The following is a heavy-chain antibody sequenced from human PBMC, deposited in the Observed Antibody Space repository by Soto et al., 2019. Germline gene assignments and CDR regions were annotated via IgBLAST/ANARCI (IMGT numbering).Heavy chain of an antibody. CDR2: IIPIFGTA. CDR3: ARHFNRGYIYGIPLGYFDY. J-gene: IGHJ4*02. CDR1: RGTFSSYA. Sequence: SVKVACKASRGTFSSYAISWVRRAPGQGLEWMGGIIPIFGTANYAQKFQGRVTITADESTSTAYMELSSLRSEDTAVYYCARHFNRGYIYGIPLGYFDYCGQETLVTVSS. V-gene: IGHV1-69*13. D-gene: IGHD5-18*01.